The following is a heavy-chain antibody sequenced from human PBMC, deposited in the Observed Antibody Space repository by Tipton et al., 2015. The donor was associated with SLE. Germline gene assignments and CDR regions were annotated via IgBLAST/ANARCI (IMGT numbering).Heavy chain of an antibody. CDR1: SGSFSSYF. V-gene: IGHV4-39*01. Sequence: LRLSCAVYSGSFSSYFWGWIRQPPGKGLEWIGGIYYSGNTYYNPSLKSRVTVSIDTSKNQFSLKLSSVTAADTAIYYCARQMRIIASAGRYCFDFWGRGTLVTVSS. D-gene: IGHD6-13*01. CDR2: IYYSGNT. J-gene: IGHJ4*02. CDR3: ARQMRIIASAGRYCFDF.